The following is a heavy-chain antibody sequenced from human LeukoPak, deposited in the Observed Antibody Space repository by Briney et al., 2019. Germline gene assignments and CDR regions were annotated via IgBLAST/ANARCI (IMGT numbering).Heavy chain of an antibody. CDR1: GFTFSDYY. CDR2: INTDGSST. CDR3: ARVAKGWYDSSGYYYNY. V-gene: IGHV3-74*01. D-gene: IGHD3-22*01. Sequence: GGSLRLSCAASGFTFSDYYMGWIRQAPGKGLVWVSRINTDGSSTSYADSVKGRFTISRDNAKNTLYLQMNSLRAEDTAVYYCARVAKGWYDSSGYYYNYWGQGTLVTVSS. J-gene: IGHJ4*02.